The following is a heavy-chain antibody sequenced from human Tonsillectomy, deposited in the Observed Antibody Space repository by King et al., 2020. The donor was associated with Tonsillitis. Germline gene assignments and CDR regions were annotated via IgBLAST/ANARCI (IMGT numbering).Heavy chain of an antibody. CDR1: GFDFSIYD. V-gene: IGHV3-33*05. Sequence: VQLVESGGGVVQPGGSLRLSCASSGFDFSIYDMHWVRQAPGKGLEWVAVISFDASSENYADAVKGRFTISRDNSKRTQYLQMNSVRAEDTAVYYCASERLYRSYWGIDYWGQGSLVSVSS. CDR3: ASERLYRSYWGIDY. D-gene: IGHD1-26*01. J-gene: IGHJ4*02. CDR2: ISFDASSE.